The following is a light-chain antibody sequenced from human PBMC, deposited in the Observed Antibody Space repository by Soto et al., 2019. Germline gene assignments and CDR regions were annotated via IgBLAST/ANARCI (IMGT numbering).Light chain of an antibody. V-gene: IGLV3-25*03. CDR2: KDN. CDR1: ALPKKY. J-gene: IGLJ1*01. CDR3: QSIDGTGSLYV. Sequence: SYELTQSPSVSVSPGQTARITCSGDALPKKYVYWYQLRPGQAPLLIVYKDNERPSGIPERFSGSSSGPTATLTISGVQAEAEADYYCQSIDGTGSLYVFGGGTKVTVL.